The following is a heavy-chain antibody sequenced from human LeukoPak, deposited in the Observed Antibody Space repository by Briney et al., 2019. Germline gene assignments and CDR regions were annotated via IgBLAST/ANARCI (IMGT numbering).Heavy chain of an antibody. CDR2: INPNSGGT. D-gene: IGHD7-27*01. CDR3: AREPVTTNWGARLFDF. V-gene: IGHV1-2*02. CDR1: GYTFTGYY. Sequence: ASVKVSCKASGYTFTGYYMHWVRQAPGQGLEWMGWINPNSGGTNYAQKFQGRVTMTRDTSISTAYMELSRLRSDDTAVYYCAREPVTTNWGARLFDFWGQGTLVTVSS. J-gene: IGHJ4*02.